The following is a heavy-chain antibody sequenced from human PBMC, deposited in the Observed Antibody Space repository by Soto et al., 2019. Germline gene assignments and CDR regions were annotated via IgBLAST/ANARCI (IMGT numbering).Heavy chain of an antibody. Sequence: PGVSLRHSCAASGFTFSSYGMHWVRQAPGKGLEWVAVIWYDGSNKYYADSVKGRFTISRDNSKNTLYLQMNSLRAEDTAVYYCARVWVWLQSLRGYDYWCQGPLVSVS. CDR2: IWYDGSNK. J-gene: IGHJ4*02. CDR3: ARVWVWLQSLRGYDY. D-gene: IGHD5-12*01. CDR1: GFTFSSYG. V-gene: IGHV3-33*01.